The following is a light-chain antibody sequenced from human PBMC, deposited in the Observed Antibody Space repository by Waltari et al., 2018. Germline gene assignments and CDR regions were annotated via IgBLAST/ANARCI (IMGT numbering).Light chain of an antibody. CDR1: SSDVGGYNY. Sequence: QSALTQPASVSGSPGQSIIISCTGTSSDVGGYNYVAWYQKHPGKAPKLIIYDVNNWPSGVSNRFSGAKSGNTASLTISGLQAEDEADYFCSSFTSTHTYVFGSGTKVNVL. J-gene: IGLJ1*01. CDR2: DVN. V-gene: IGLV2-14*03. CDR3: SSFTSTHTYV.